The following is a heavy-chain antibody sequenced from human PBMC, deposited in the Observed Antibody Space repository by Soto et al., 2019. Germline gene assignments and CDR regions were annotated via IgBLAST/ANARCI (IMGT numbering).Heavy chain of an antibody. V-gene: IGHV1-8*01. Sequence: QVQLVQSGAEVKKPGASVKVSCKASGYTFTSYDINWVRQATGQGLEWMGWMNPNSGNTGYAQKFQGRVTMTRNTYISTAYMELSSLRSEDTAVYYCARGGGYRYGYVVYYYGMDVWGQGTTVTVSS. CDR3: ARGGGYRYGYVVYYYGMDV. D-gene: IGHD5-18*01. CDR2: MNPNSGNT. CDR1: GYTFTSYD. J-gene: IGHJ6*02.